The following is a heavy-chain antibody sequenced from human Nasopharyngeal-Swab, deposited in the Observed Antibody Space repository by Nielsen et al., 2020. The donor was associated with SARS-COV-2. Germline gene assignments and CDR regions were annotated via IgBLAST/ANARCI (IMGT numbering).Heavy chain of an antibody. CDR2: INRDGSGT. J-gene: IGHJ6*02. CDR1: GFTFSSYW. V-gene: IGHV3-74*01. CDR3: AKDMGNYYGSTRMDV. Sequence: GESLKISCAGSGFTFSSYWMHWVRQAPGKGLMWVARINRDGSGTNYADSVKGRFTISRDNAKNTLYLQMNSLRPEDTALYYCAKDMGNYYGSTRMDVWGQGTTVTVSS. D-gene: IGHD3-10*01.